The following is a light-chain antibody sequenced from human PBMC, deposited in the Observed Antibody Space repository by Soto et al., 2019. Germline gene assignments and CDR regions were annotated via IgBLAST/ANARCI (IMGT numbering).Light chain of an antibody. CDR1: QGISSY. Sequence: AIRITQSPSSLSASTGDRVTITCRASQGISSYLAWYQQKPGKAPKLLIYAASTLQGGVPSRFSGSGSGTDFTLTISSLQPEDFAVYYCQQYNNWPRTFGQGTKVDIK. V-gene: IGKV1-8*01. CDR2: AAS. J-gene: IGKJ1*01. CDR3: QQYNNWPRT.